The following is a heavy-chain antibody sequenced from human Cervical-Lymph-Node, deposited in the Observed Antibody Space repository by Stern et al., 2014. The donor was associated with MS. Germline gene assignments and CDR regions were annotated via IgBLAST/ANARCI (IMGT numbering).Heavy chain of an antibody. CDR3: ARDSTYYDILTGPPDY. Sequence: EDQLVESGGGLVKPGGSLRLSCAASGFTFSSYSMNWVRQAPGKGLEWVSSISSSSSYIYYADSVKGRFTISRDNAKNSLYLQMNSLRAEDTAVYYCARDSTYYDILTGPPDYWGQGTLVTVSS. CDR2: ISSSSSYI. V-gene: IGHV3-21*01. J-gene: IGHJ4*02. CDR1: GFTFSSYS. D-gene: IGHD3-9*01.